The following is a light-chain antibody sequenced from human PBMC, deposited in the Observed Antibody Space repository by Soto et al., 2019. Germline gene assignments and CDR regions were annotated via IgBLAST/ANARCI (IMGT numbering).Light chain of an antibody. CDR2: LGS. V-gene: IGKV2-28*01. CDR3: MQALHTPPT. Sequence: DIVMTQSPLSLPVTPGEPASISCRSSQSLLHSNGYNYLDWYLQKPGQSPQLLIYLGSSRASGVPDRLSGGGSGTDFTLKISRVEAEDVGIYYCMQALHTPPTFGQGTKVEI. J-gene: IGKJ1*01. CDR1: QSLLHSNGYNY.